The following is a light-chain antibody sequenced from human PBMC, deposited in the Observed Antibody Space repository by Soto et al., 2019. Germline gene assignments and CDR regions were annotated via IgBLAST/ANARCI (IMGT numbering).Light chain of an antibody. V-gene: IGKV1-5*03. CDR3: QQYRGRPYT. CDR2: RAS. Sequence: DIQMTHSPSTLSAYVGERVTITCRASQSISPWLAWYQKKPGKAPNLLIYRASNLQTGVPSRFSGSGSGTEFTLTINSLQPDDFATYYCQQYRGRPYTFGQGTKLEIE. CDR1: QSISPW. J-gene: IGKJ2*01.